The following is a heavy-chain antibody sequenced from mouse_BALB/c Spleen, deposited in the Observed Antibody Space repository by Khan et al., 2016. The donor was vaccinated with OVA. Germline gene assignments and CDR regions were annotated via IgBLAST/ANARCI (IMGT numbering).Heavy chain of an antibody. J-gene: IGHJ3*01. CDR3: TRHGYVAWFTY. Sequence: EVQLVESGPELMKPGASVKISCKASGYSFTTYYIHWVMQSHRKSLEWIGYIDPFSGDTTYNQKFKGKATLTVDKSSSTAYIHLSNLTSEDSAVYFCTRHGYVAWFTYWGQGTLVTVSA. CDR1: GYSFTTYY. CDR2: IDPFSGDT. V-gene: IGHV1S135*01. D-gene: IGHD2-2*01.